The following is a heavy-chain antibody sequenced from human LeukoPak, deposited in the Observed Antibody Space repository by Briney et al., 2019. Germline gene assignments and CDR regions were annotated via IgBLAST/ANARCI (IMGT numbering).Heavy chain of an antibody. CDR3: ARDTLGLPFDY. CDR1: GYTFTSYY. D-gene: IGHD3-16*01. CDR2: INPSGGST. Sequence: APVKVSCKASGYTFTSYYMHWVRQAPGQGLEWMGIINPSGGSTSYAQKFQGRVTMTRDTSTSTVYMELSSLRSEDTAVYYCARDTLGLPFDYWGQGTLVTVSS. V-gene: IGHV1-46*01. J-gene: IGHJ4*02.